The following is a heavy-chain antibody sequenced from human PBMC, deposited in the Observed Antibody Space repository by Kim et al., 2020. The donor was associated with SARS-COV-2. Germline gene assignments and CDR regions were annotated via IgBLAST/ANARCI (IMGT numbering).Heavy chain of an antibody. CDR3: AKDSGRITVIVVVITGIGY. CDR2: ISYDGSNK. CDR1: GFTFSSYG. Sequence: GGSLRLSCAASGFTFSSYGMHWVRQAPGKGLEWVAVISYDGSNKYYADSVKGRFTISRDNSKNTLYLQMNSLRAEDTAVYYCAKDSGRITVIVVVITGIGYWGQGTLVTVSS. D-gene: IGHD3-22*01. V-gene: IGHV3-30*18. J-gene: IGHJ4*03.